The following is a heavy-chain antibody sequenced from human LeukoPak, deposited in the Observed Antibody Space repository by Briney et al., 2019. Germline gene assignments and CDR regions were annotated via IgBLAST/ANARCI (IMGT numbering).Heavy chain of an antibody. Sequence: SETLSLTRAVYGGSFSAYYWSWIRQPPGKGLEWIGEIFHSGSTNYNPSLKSRVTMSVDTSKNQFSLKLSSVTAADTAVYYCARRNGDLDYWGQGTLVTVSS. V-gene: IGHV4-34*12. CDR3: ARRNGDLDY. CDR2: IFHSGST. CDR1: GGSFSAYY. D-gene: IGHD4-17*01. J-gene: IGHJ4*02.